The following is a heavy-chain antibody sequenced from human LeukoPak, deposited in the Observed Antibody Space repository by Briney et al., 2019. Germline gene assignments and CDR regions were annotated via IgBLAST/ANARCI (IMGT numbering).Heavy chain of an antibody. Sequence: PGGSLRLSCAASGFIFSNYWMNWVRQAPGKGLEWVANIKQDGGEKYYVDSVKGRFTISRDNAKNSLYLQMNSLRAEDTAVYYCARDLHYGYCSSTSCYLFDYWGQGTLVTVFS. D-gene: IGHD2-2*01. J-gene: IGHJ4*02. V-gene: IGHV3-7*01. CDR2: IKQDGGEK. CDR3: ARDLHYGYCSSTSCYLFDY. CDR1: GFIFSNYW.